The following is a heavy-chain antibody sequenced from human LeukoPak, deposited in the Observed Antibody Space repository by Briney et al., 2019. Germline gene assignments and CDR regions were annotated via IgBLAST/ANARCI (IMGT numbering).Heavy chain of an antibody. Sequence: ASVNVSGKASGRTFSSYAIRWVRQAPGQGLEWMGGIIPVFGTANYAQKCQGRVTITVDDSTSTAYMELSSLRSEDTAVYYCARIGHNYYDSSGYSQGYWGQGTLVIVSS. J-gene: IGHJ4*02. D-gene: IGHD3-22*01. CDR2: IIPVFGTA. CDR3: ARIGHNYYDSSGYSQGY. V-gene: IGHV1-69*13. CDR1: GRTFSSYA.